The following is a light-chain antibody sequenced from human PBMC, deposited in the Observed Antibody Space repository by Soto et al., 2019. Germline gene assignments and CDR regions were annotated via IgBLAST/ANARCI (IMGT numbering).Light chain of an antibody. CDR2: GGS. CDR3: HQYGSSLRT. CDR1: QSVSSNY. J-gene: IGKJ1*01. V-gene: IGKV3-20*01. Sequence: IVLTHSPGTLSFSPLERSTLSFRSSQSVSSNYLGWYQKKPGQPPRLLIYGGSSRAAGIPDRFSGGGSGTDFTLTIIRLEPEDFAVYYCHQYGSSLRTFGQGTKVDIK.